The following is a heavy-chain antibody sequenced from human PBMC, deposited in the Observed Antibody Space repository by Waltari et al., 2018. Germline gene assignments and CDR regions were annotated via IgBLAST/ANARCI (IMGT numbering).Heavy chain of an antibody. Sequence: QLQLQESGPGPVKPSETLSLTCSVSGGSIDTPKHYWSWIRQPPGQGLEWIGTISYAGTTYTNPSLRSRLTMSRDTSKNQLSLTLGSTTAADTAVYYCATYIGASVGTAAFDVWGQVTMVTVSS. D-gene: IGHD5-12*01. V-gene: IGHV4-39*01. CDR2: ISYAGTT. CDR3: ATYIGASVGTAAFDV. CDR1: GGSIDTPKHY. J-gene: IGHJ3*01.